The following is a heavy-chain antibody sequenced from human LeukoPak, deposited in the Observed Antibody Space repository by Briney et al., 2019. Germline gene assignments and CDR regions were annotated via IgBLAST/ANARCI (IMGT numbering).Heavy chain of an antibody. CDR2: IRSKAYGGTT. J-gene: IGHJ4*02. Sequence: PGGSLRLSCTASGFTFGDYAMGWVRQAPGKGLEWVGFIRSKAYGGTTEYAASVKGRFTISRDDSKSIAYLQMNSLKTEDTAVYYCTRDRGSYPFDYWGQGTLVTVSS. CDR1: GFTFGDYA. CDR3: TRDRGSYPFDY. D-gene: IGHD1-26*01. V-gene: IGHV3-49*04.